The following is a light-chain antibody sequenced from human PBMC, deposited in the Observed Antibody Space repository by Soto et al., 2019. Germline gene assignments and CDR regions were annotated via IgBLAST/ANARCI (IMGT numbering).Light chain of an antibody. CDR2: DVT. CDR1: SSDVGGYNY. Sequence: QSALAQPVSVSGSPGQSITISCTGTSSDVGGYNYVSWYQQHPGKAPKLMIYDVTNRPSGVSNRFSGSKSGNTASLTISGLQAEEEADYYCSSYRSGDTYVFGIGTKVTLL. V-gene: IGLV2-14*01. CDR3: SSYRSGDTYV. J-gene: IGLJ1*01.